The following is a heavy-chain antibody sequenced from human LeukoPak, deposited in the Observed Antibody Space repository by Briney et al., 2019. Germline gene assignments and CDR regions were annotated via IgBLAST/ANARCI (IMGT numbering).Heavy chain of an antibody. J-gene: IGHJ4*02. Sequence: PGGSLRLSCTASGFTFSTYALHWVRQAPGKGLEWVAFISYDGSNKYYADSVKGRFTISRDNSKNTLYLQMNSLRADDTAVYYCAGQSGGYYDSSGYRSPSFDYWGQGTLVTVSS. V-gene: IGHV3-30-3*01. CDR3: AGQSGGYYDSSGYRSPSFDY. CDR1: GFTFSTYA. CDR2: ISYDGSNK. D-gene: IGHD3-22*01.